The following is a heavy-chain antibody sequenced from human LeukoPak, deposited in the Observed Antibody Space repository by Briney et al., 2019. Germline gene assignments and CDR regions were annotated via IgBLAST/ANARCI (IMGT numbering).Heavy chain of an antibody. CDR3: ARVKWLRFLFDY. J-gene: IGHJ4*02. D-gene: IGHD5-12*01. CDR2: IYSGGST. CDR1: GFTVSSNY. V-gene: IGHV3-53*01. Sequence: TGGSLRLSCAASGFTVSSNYMSWVRQAPGKGLEWVSVIYSGGSTYYADSVKGRFTISRDNSKNTLYLQMNSLRAEDTAVYYCARVKWLRFLFDYWGQGTLVTVSS.